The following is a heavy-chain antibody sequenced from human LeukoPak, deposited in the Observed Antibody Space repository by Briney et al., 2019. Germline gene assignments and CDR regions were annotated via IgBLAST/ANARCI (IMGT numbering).Heavy chain of an antibody. CDR1: GGSISSSSYY. CDR2: IYYSGST. D-gene: IGHD3-22*01. Sequence: SETLSLTCTVSGGSISSSSYYWGWIRQPPGKGLEWIGSIYYSGSTYYNPSLKSRVTISVDTSKNQFSLKLSSVTAADTAVYYCARDRYYYDSSGYYYWFDPWGQGTLVTVSS. J-gene: IGHJ5*02. CDR3: ARDRYYYDSSGYYYWFDP. V-gene: IGHV4-39*07.